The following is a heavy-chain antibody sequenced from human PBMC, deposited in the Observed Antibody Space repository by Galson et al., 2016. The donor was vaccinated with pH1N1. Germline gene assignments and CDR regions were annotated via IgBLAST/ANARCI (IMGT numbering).Heavy chain of an antibody. V-gene: IGHV3-7*04. J-gene: IGHJ5*02. CDR1: EFTFSTYW. CDR3: VRAVGVAAAA. D-gene: IGHD6-13*01. CDR2: INQDGSQK. Sequence: SLRLSCAASEFTFSTYWMHWVRQAPGKGLEWVANINQDGSQKYYVDSVKGRFTISRDNAENSLYLQMNSLIAEDTAVFYCVRAVGVAAAAWGQGTLVTVSS.